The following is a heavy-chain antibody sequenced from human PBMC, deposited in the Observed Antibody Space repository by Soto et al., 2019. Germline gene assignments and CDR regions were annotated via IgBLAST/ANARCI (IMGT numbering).Heavy chain of an antibody. CDR2: INHSGST. V-gene: IGHV4-34*01. CDR3: ARGTAVVAAPFDY. CDR1: GGSFSGYY. J-gene: IGHJ4*02. D-gene: IGHD2-15*01. Sequence: QVQLQQWGAGLLKPSETLSLTCAVYGGSFSGYYWSWIRQPPGKGLEWIGEINHSGSTNYNPSLKSRVTISVDTSKNLFSLKLSSVTAADTAVYYCARGTAVVAAPFDYWGQGTLVTVSS.